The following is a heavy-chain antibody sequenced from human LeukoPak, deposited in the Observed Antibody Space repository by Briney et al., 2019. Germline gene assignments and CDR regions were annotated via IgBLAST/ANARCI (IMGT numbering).Heavy chain of an antibody. V-gene: IGHV3-23*01. Sequence: GGSLRLSCAASGFTFRSYVMSWVRLAPGKGLEWVSGLNTDGAWIYYADSVKGRFTISRDNSENTLYLQMNSLTSEDTAFYYCAKASAATRPRYFDLWGRGTLVSVSS. CDR2: LNTDGAWI. D-gene: IGHD2-15*01. J-gene: IGHJ2*01. CDR3: AKASAATRPRYFDL. CDR1: GFTFRSYV.